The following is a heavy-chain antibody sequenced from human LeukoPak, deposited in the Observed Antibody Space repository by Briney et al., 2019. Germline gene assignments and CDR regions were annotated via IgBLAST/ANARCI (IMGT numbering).Heavy chain of an antibody. Sequence: ASVKVSCKASGYTFTSYGISWVRQAPGQGLGWMGWISAYNGNTNYAQKLQGRVTMTTDTSTSTAYMELRSLRSDDTAVYYCASWSSSSGWGAFDIWGQGTMVTVSS. V-gene: IGHV1-18*01. CDR3: ASWSSSSGWGAFDI. D-gene: IGHD6-13*01. CDR1: GYTFTSYG. CDR2: ISAYNGNT. J-gene: IGHJ3*02.